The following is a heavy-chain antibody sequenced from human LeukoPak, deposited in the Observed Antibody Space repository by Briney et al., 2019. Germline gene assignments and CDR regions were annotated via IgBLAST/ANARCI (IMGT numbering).Heavy chain of an antibody. D-gene: IGHD6-13*01. Sequence: GGSLRLSCAASGSTFDDYAMHWVRQAPGKGLEWVSLISWDGGSTYYADSVKGRFTISRDNSKNSLYLQMNSLRTEDTALYYCAKGSPPGIAAAGSTLWDYWGQGTLVTVSS. J-gene: IGHJ4*02. CDR2: ISWDGGST. CDR1: GSTFDDYA. CDR3: AKGSPPGIAAAGSTLWDY. V-gene: IGHV3-43*02.